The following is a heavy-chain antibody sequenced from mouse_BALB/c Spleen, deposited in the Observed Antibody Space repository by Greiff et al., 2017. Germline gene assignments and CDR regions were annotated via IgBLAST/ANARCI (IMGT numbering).Heavy chain of an antibody. J-gene: IGHJ3*01. Sequence: VQRVESGPGLVAPSQSLSITCTASGFSLTSYGVHWVRQPPGKGLEWLGVIWAGGSTNYNSALMSRLSIIKDNSKSQVFLKMNSLQTDDTAMYCCARDPYDLFAYWGQGTLVTVSA. CDR1: GFSLTSYG. D-gene: IGHD2-3*01. CDR2: IWAGGST. CDR3: ARDPYDLFAY. V-gene: IGHV2-9*02.